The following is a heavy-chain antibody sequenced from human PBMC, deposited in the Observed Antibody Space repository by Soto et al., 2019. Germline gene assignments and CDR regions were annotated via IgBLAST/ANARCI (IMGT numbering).Heavy chain of an antibody. CDR2: IFTRDSET. J-gene: IGHJ5*02. V-gene: IGHV5-51*01. Sequence: GESLKISCKGPGHLFNDHWIGWVRQTPGKGLEWMGLIFTRDSETKTSPSFQGHVSFSVDNSINTVYLQWTSLKTTDTGIYFCARGYFDSGHGYDLWGQGTLVTVS. CDR1: GHLFNDHW. CDR3: ARGYFDSGHGYDL. D-gene: IGHD3-10*01.